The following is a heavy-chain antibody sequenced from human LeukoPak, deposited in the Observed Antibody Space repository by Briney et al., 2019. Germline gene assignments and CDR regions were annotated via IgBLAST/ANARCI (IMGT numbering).Heavy chain of an antibody. J-gene: IGHJ4*02. CDR1: GFTFSSYA. V-gene: IGHV3-30-3*01. CDR2: ISYDGSNK. Sequence: GGSLRLSSAASGFTFSSYAMHWVRQAPGKGLEWVAVISYDGSNKYYADSVKGRFTISRDNSKNTLYLQMNSLRAEDTAVYYCASLVVILDYWGQGTLVSVFS. D-gene: IGHD3-22*01. CDR3: ASLVVILDY.